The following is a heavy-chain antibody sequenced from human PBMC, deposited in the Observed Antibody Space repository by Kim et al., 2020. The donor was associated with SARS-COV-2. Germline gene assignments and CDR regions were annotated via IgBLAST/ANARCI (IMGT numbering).Heavy chain of an antibody. CDR1: GVSISSYY. V-gene: IGHV4-59*08. J-gene: IGHJ4*02. CDR3: ARSWIAAAGDYFDY. Sequence: SETLSLTCTVSGVSISSYYWSWIRQPPGKGLEWIGYIYYSGSTNYNPSLKSRVTISVDTSKNQFSLKLSSVTAADTAVYYCARSWIAAAGDYFDYWGQGTLVTVSS. CDR2: IYYSGST. D-gene: IGHD6-13*01.